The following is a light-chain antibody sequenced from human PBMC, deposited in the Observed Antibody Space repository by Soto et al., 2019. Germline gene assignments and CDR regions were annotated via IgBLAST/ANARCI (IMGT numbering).Light chain of an antibody. CDR3: SSYVGTNNLV. CDR2: EVS. CDR1: SSDVGGYNY. V-gene: IGLV2-8*01. Sequence: QSVLTQPPSASGSPGQSVTISCTGTSSDVGGYNYVSWYQQYPGKAPKIMIYEVSERPSGVPVRFSGSKSGNTASLTVSGLQAEDEADYYCSSYVGTNNLVFGGGTKVTVL. J-gene: IGLJ3*02.